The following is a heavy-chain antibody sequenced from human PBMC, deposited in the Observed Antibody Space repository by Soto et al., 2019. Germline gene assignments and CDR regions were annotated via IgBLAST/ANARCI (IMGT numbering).Heavy chain of an antibody. CDR2: ISYDGSNK. Sequence: QVQLVESGGGVVQPGRSLRLSCAASGFTFSSYGMHWVRQAPGTGLEWVAGISYDGSNKYYADSVKGRFTISRDNSKNTMYLQLNSLRAEDKAVYYCAKDGPYDTTLGAFDIWGQGTMVTVSS. CDR1: GFTFSSYG. D-gene: IGHD3-22*01. V-gene: IGHV3-30*18. CDR3: AKDGPYDTTLGAFDI. J-gene: IGHJ3*02.